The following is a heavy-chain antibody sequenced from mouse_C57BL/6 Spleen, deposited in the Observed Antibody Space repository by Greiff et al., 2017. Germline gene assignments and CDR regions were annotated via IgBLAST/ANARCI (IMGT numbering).Heavy chain of an antibody. D-gene: IGHD2-2*01. CDR1: GYTFTSYW. J-gene: IGHJ4*01. V-gene: IGHV1-61*01. CDR3: AREGVTAYAMDY. CDR2: IYPSDSDT. Sequence: VKLQQPGAELVRPGSSVKLSCKASGYTFTSYWMDWVQQRPGQGLEWIGNIYPSDSDTHYNQKFKDKATLTVDKSSSTAYMQLSSLTSEDSAVXYCAREGVTAYAMDYWGQGTSVTVSS.